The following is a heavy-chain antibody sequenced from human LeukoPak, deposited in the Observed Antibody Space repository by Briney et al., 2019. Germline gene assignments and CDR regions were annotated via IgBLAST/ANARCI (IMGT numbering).Heavy chain of an antibody. J-gene: IGHJ5*02. D-gene: IGHD1-7*01. Sequence: VASVKVSCKASGYTFTSYGISWVRQAPGQGLEWMGWISTYNGNTNYAQKLQGRVTMTTDTSTSTAYMELRSLKSDDTAVYYCARDSVTGTTSYWFDPWGQGTLVTVSS. CDR3: ARDSVTGTTSYWFDP. V-gene: IGHV1-18*01. CDR1: GYTFTSYG. CDR2: ISTYNGNT.